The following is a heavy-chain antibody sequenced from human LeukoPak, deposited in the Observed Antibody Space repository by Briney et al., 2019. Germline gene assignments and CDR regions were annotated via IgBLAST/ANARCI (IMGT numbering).Heavy chain of an antibody. CDR1: GFTFSSYA. V-gene: IGHV3-23*01. CDR2: ISGSGGST. Sequence: GGSLRLSCAASGFTFSSYAMSWVRQAPGKGLEWLSDISGSGGSTYYANSVKGRFTISRDNSKNTLYLQMNSLRAEDTAVYYCAKAQSSFGLVITGQNFDYWGQGALVTVSS. CDR3: AKAQSSFGLVITGQNFDY. D-gene: IGHD3/OR15-3a*01. J-gene: IGHJ4*02.